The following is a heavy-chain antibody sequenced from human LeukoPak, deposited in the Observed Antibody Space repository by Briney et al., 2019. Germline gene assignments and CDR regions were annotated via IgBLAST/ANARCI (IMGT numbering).Heavy chain of an antibody. Sequence: GESLKISCKGSGYSFTSYWIGWVRQMPGKGLEWMGIIYPGDSDTRYSPSFQGQVTISADKSISTAYLQWSSLKAPDTAMYYCARPSERGYSYGRDAFDIWGQGTMVTVSS. J-gene: IGHJ3*02. CDR3: ARPSERGYSYGRDAFDI. CDR1: GYSFTSYW. CDR2: IYPGDSDT. V-gene: IGHV5-51*01. D-gene: IGHD5-18*01.